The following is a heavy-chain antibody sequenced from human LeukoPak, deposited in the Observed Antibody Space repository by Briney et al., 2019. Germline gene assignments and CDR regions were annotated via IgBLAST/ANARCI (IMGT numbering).Heavy chain of an antibody. D-gene: IGHD2-2*01. CDR3: ARVPAVDGNYYYYYGLDV. CDR2: ISHSGNA. J-gene: IGHJ6*02. V-gene: IGHV4-34*01. CDR1: GASFSDYY. Sequence: PSETLSLTCAVYGASFSDYYWWSWIRQPPGKGLEWIGEISHSGNAKYAPSLKSRVTTSLDTSKNQFSLKVNSLTAADTAVYYCARVPAVDGNYYYYYGLDVWGQGTTVTVSS.